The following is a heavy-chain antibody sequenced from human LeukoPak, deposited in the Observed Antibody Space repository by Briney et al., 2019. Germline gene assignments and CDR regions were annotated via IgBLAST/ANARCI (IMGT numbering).Heavy chain of an antibody. J-gene: IGHJ4*02. CDR3: ARAQQLVPLFDY. CDR1: GSTFTSYG. V-gene: IGHV1-18*01. CDR2: ISAYNGNT. D-gene: IGHD6-13*01. Sequence: ASVKVSCKASGSTFTSYGISWVRQAPGQGLEWTGWISAYNGNTNYAHKLQGRLTITTDTSTSTAYMELRSLRSDDTAVYYCARAQQLVPLFDYWGQGTLVTVSS.